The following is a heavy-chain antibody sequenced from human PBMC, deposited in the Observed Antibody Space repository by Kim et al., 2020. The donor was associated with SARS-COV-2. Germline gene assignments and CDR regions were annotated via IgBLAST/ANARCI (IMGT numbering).Heavy chain of an antibody. D-gene: IGHD3-10*01. CDR1: GFTFSSYS. V-gene: IGHV3-48*02. CDR3: AGDNGWSGGYYFDY. CDR2: ISSSSSTI. J-gene: IGHJ4*02. Sequence: GGSLRLSCAASGFTFSSYSMNWVRQAPGKGLEWVSYISSSSSTIYYADSVKGRFTISRDNAKNSLYLQMNSLRDEDTAVYYCAGDNGWSGGYYFDYWGQGTLVTVSS.